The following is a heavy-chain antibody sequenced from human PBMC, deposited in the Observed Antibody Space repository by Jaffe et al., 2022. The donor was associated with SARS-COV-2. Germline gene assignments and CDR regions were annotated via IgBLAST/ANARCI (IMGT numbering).Heavy chain of an antibody. V-gene: IGHV4-34*01. CDR2: INHSGST. J-gene: IGHJ6*02. D-gene: IGHD1-26*01. CDR1: GGSFSGYY. CDR3: ARGPGSPPDLISYYYYGMDV. Sequence: QVQLQQWGAGLLKPSETLSLTCAVYGGSFSGYYWSWIRQPPGKGLEWIGEINHSGSTNYNPSLKSRVTISVDTSKNQFSLKLSSVTAADTAVYYCARGPGSPPDLISYYYYGMDVWGQGTTVTVSS.